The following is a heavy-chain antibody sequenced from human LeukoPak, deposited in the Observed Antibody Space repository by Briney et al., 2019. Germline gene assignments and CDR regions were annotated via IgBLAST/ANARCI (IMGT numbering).Heavy chain of an antibody. D-gene: IGHD6-19*01. CDR2: IYWDDDK. Sequence: KGSGPTLVNPPQTLTLTCTFSGFSLYSRGVGVGWIRQPPGKALEWLAVIYWDDDKRYNPSLRSRLTMSKDASKSQVFLVMSNMDPVDTATYYCAHRRPGHLTGWGNSYFDNWGPGTLVTVSS. J-gene: IGHJ4*02. CDR1: GFSLYSRGVG. V-gene: IGHV2-5*02. CDR3: AHRRPGHLTGWGNSYFDN.